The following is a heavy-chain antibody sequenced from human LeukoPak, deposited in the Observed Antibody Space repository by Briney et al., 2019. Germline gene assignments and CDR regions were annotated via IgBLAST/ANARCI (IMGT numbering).Heavy chain of an antibody. D-gene: IGHD3-22*01. CDR1: GYTFTSYG. CDR2: IITNFGTT. CDR3: ARDRRYYDSSGYPRFDY. V-gene: IGHV1-69*13. Sequence: ASVKVSCKASGYTFTSYGISWVRQAPGQGLEWMGGIITNFGTTNYAQKFQGRVTITADESTSTVYMELSSLRSEDTAVYYCARDRRYYDSSGYPRFDYWGQGTLVTVSS. J-gene: IGHJ4*02.